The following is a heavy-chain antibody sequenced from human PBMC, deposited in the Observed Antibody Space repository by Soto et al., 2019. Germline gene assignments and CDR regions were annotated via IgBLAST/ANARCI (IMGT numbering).Heavy chain of an antibody. D-gene: IGHD3-16*01. J-gene: IGHJ4*02. CDR1: GYSFTTYW. Sequence: PGDSLKISCQGSGYSFTTYWIGWVRQMPGKGLEWMGMIYPRDSDTRYSPSFRGQVTISADTSINTAYLQWSSLEASDTAMYYCARPCYAPSGCFDYWGQGILVTVSS. V-gene: IGHV5-51*01. CDR3: ARPCYAPSGCFDY. CDR2: IYPRDSDT.